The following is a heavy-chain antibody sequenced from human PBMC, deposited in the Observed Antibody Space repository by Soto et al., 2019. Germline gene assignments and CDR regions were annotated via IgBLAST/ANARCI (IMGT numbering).Heavy chain of an antibody. Sequence: GGSLRLSCAASGFTFSDSAMNWVRQASWKGLEWVGRIRSKTNTYATVYGASVRGRFTISRDDSKNMAYLHMNSLKNEDTAVYYCPASRYDMVINYCGQGKLVTVSP. V-gene: IGHV3-73*01. J-gene: IGHJ4*02. CDR1: GFTFSDSA. CDR2: IRSKTNTYAT. D-gene: IGHD5-12*01. CDR3: PASRYDMVINY.